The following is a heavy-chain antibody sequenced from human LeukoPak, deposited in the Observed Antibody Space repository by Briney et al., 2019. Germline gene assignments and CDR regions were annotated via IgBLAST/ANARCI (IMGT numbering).Heavy chain of an antibody. J-gene: IGHJ4*02. CDR2: ISSSSSYI. D-gene: IGHD3-22*01. V-gene: IGHV3-21*01. Sequence: PGGSLRLSCAASGFTVSSNYMSWVRQAPGKGLEWVSSISSSSSYIYYADSVKGRFTISRDNAKNSLYLQMNSLRAEDTAVYYCARDLWDDYYDSSGYTGGYWGQGTLVTVSS. CDR3: ARDLWDDYYDSSGYTGGY. CDR1: GFTVSSNY.